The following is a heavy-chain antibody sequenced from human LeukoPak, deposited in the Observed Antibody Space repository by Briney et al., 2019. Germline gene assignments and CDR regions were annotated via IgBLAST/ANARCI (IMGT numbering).Heavy chain of an antibody. CDR1: GFTFSSYG. Sequence: PGRSLRLSCAASGFTFSSYGMHWVRQAPGKGLEWVAVISYDGSNKYYADSVKGRFTISRDNSKNTLYLQMNSLRAEDTAVYYCARDRSFNFDYWGQGTLVTVSS. CDR2: ISYDGSNK. D-gene: IGHD1-26*01. J-gene: IGHJ4*02. CDR3: ARDRSFNFDY. V-gene: IGHV3-30*03.